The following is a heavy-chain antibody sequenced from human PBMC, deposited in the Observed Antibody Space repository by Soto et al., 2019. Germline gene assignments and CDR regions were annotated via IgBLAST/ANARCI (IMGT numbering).Heavy chain of an antibody. D-gene: IGHD1-1*01. Sequence: ASVKVSCKASGSTFPNYYMHWVRQAPGQGLEWLGIITPTGGGRTKYSQKFQGRVTMTRDTSASTGYMELSSLTSEDTAVYYCARGKGMEENYFYYGLDIWGKGTTVTVS. V-gene: IGHV1-46*01. CDR2: ITPTGGGRT. CDR1: GSTFPNYY. J-gene: IGHJ6*04. CDR3: ARGKGMEENYFYYGLDI.